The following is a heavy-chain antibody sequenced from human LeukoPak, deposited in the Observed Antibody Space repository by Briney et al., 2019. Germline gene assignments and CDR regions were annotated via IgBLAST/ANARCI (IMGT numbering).Heavy chain of an antibody. D-gene: IGHD1-7*01. CDR1: GTSITRTY. Sequence: PSETLSLTCTVSGTSITRTYWSWTRQPPGRGLESVGYVYDTGDTNYNPSLKSRVTMSLDTSKNQFSLTLSSVTAADTAVYYCARRGTSGNYQMLHFDSWGQGILVTVSS. CDR2: VYDTGDT. V-gene: IGHV4-59*08. J-gene: IGHJ4*02. CDR3: ARRGTSGNYQMLHFDS.